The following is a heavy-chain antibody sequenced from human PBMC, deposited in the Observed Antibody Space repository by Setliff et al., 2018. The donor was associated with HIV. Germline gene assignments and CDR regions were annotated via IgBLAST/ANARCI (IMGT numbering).Heavy chain of an antibody. D-gene: IGHD4-4*01. V-gene: IGHV1-46*01. CDR3: ARDAFDYTAYYYSYMDV. CDR1: GYTFTNYY. CDR2: INPSGGGT. Sequence: ASVKVSCKASGYTFTNYYIHWVRQAPGQGLEWMGIINPSGGGTTYAQKIQGRVTMTRDTSTSTVYMELSSLRSEDTAVYYCARDAFDYTAYYYSYMDVWGKGTTVTVSS. J-gene: IGHJ6*03.